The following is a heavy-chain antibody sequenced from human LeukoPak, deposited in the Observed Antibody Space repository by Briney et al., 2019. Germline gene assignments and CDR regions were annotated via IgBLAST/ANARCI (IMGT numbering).Heavy chain of an antibody. J-gene: IGHJ4*02. D-gene: IGHD6-19*01. V-gene: IGHV1-18*01. CDR2: ISAYNGNT. Sequence: ASVKVSCKASGYTFTSYGISWVRQAPGQGLEWMGWISAYNGNTNYAQKLQGRVTMTTDTSTSTAYMELRSLRSDDTAVYYCSRDWGSSGWYYFDYWGQGTLVTVSS. CDR3: SRDWGSSGWYYFDY. CDR1: GYTFTSYG.